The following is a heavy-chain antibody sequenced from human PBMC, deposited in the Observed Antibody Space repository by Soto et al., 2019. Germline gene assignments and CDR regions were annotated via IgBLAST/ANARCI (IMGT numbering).Heavy chain of an antibody. V-gene: IGHV3-23*01. CDR2: ITISGGGT. CDR1: GFTFSSYA. Sequence: EVQLLESGGGLVQPGESLRLSCAASGFTFSSYAMSWVRQAPGKGLEWVSTITISGGGTYYADSMKGRFTISRDNSKNTLYLQMNSLRAEDTAVYYCAKEPIGYFDYWGQGTLVTVSS. J-gene: IGHJ4*02. CDR3: AKEPIGYFDY. D-gene: IGHD3-22*01.